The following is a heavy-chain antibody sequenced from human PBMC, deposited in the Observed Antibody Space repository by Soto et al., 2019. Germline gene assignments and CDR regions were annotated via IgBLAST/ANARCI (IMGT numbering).Heavy chain of an antibody. D-gene: IGHD6-13*01. V-gene: IGHV4-59*01. CDR3: AREASSSWYGNWFDP. CDR2: IYYSGST. J-gene: IGHJ5*02. CDR1: GGSISSYY. Sequence: QVQLQESGPGLVKPSETLSLTCTVSGGSISSYYWSWIRQPPGKGLEWIGYIYYSGSTNYNPSLKSRVTISVDTSKNQFSLKLSSVTVADTAVYYCAREASSSWYGNWFDPWGQGTLVTVSS.